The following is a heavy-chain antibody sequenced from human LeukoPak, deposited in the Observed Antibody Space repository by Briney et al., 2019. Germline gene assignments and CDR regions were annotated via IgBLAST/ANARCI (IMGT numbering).Heavy chain of an antibody. Sequence: ASVKVSCQALGYTFTDHYFHWLRQAPGQGIEWMGWIHPGRGDTNIAQKFQGRVTMTRDTSISTAYMELSRLRSDDTAVYYCARDLGLQLWLVPDYWGQGTLVTVSS. CDR3: ARDLGLQLWLVPDY. J-gene: IGHJ4*02. V-gene: IGHV1-2*02. D-gene: IGHD5-18*01. CDR2: IHPGRGDT. CDR1: GYTFTDHY.